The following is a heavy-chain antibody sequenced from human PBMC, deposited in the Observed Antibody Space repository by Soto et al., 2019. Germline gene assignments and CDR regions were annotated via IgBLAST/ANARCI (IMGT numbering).Heavy chain of an antibody. D-gene: IGHD3-3*01. J-gene: IGHJ6*02. CDR3: ARDLPLTIFGVVTSYGMDV. Sequence: GGSLRLSCAASGFTFSSYSMNWVRQAPGKGLEWVSYISSSSSTIYYADSVKGRFAISRDNAKNSLYLQMNSLRDEDTAVYYCARDLPLTIFGVVTSYGMDVWGQGTTVTAP. CDR1: GFTFSSYS. V-gene: IGHV3-48*02. CDR2: ISSSSSTI.